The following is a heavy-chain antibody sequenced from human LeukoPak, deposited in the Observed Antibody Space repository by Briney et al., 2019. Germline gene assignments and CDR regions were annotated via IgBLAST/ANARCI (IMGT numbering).Heavy chain of an antibody. V-gene: IGHV4-4*07. J-gene: IGHJ4*02. CDR3: ARDTLSSGLSYYFDY. CDR1: GGSISSYY. D-gene: IGHD3-22*01. CDR2: IYTSGST. Sequence: SETLSLTCTVSGGSISSYYWSWIRQPAGKGLEWIGRIYTSGSTNYNPSLKSRVTMSVDTSKNQFSLKLSSVTAADTAVYYCARDTLSSGLSYYFDYWGQGTLVTVSS.